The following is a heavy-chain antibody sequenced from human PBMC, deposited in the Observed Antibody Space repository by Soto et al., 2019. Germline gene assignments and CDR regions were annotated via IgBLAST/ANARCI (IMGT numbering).Heavy chain of an antibody. Sequence: QVQLVESGGGVVQPGRSLRLSCAASGFTFSSYGMHWVRQAPGKGLEWVAVISYNGSNKYYADSVKGRFTISRDNSKNTLYLQMNSLRAEDTAVYYCAKAIAPWGCSSTSCYHPYYYYGMDVWGQGTTVTVSS. CDR2: ISYNGSNK. D-gene: IGHD2-2*01. V-gene: IGHV3-30*18. J-gene: IGHJ6*02. CDR1: GFTFSSYG. CDR3: AKAIAPWGCSSTSCYHPYYYYGMDV.